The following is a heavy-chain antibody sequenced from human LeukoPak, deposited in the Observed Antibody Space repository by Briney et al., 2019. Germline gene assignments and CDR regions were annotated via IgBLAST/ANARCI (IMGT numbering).Heavy chain of an antibody. CDR3: ARYCSSTSCYTGVDY. V-gene: IGHV3-21*01. J-gene: IGHJ4*02. CDR1: GFTFSSYS. CDR2: ISSSSSYI. Sequence: GGSLRLSCAASGFTFSSYSMNWVRQAPGKGLEWDSSISSSSSYIYYADSVKGRFTISRDNAKNSLYLQMNSLRAEDTAVYYCARYCSSTSCYTGVDYWGQGTLVTVSS. D-gene: IGHD2-2*02.